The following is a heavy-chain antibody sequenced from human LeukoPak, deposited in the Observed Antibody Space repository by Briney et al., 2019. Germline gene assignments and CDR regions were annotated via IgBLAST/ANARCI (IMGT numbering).Heavy chain of an antibody. J-gene: IGHJ3*01. CDR2: ISGGGGST. Sequence: PGGSLRLSCAASGFTFSSYGMSWVRQAPGKGLEWVSAISGGGGSTYYADSVKGRFTISRDNSKNTLFLQMNSLRADDTAVYYCAVTGYSSRSPNVWGQGTMVTVSS. CDR1: GFTFSSYG. CDR3: AVTGYSSRSPNV. D-gene: IGHD6-13*01. V-gene: IGHV3-23*01.